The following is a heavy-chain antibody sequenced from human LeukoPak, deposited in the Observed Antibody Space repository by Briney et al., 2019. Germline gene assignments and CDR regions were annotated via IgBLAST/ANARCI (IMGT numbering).Heavy chain of an antibody. J-gene: IGHJ6*03. D-gene: IGHD3-3*01. CDR1: GYTFTSYY. V-gene: IGHV1-18*04. CDR3: ARGSYDFWSGYAYYYYYYMDV. CDR2: ISAYNGNT. Sequence: GASVKVSCKASGYTFTSYYMHWVRQAPGQGLEWMGWISAYNGNTNYAQKIQGRVTMATDTSTSTAYMELRGLRSDDTAVYYCARGSYDFWSGYAYYYYYYMDVWGKGTTVTVSS.